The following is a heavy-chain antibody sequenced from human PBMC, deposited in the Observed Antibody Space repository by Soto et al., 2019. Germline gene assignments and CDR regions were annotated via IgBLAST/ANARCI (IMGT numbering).Heavy chain of an antibody. Sequence: QVQLVQSGAEVKKPGASVKVSCKASGYTFTSYGISWVRQAPGQGLEWMGWINAYNGNTNYAQKLQGGVTMTTETTKSTAYMELRSLRPDATAVFYRARDPVAGTYFDYWGQGTRVTVSS. CDR3: ARDPVAGTYFDY. D-gene: IGHD6-19*01. V-gene: IGHV1-18*01. J-gene: IGHJ4*02. CDR2: INAYNGNT. CDR1: GYTFTSYG.